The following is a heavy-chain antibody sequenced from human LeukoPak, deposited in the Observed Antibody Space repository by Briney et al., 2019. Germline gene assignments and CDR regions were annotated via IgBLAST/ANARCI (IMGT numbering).Heavy chain of an antibody. J-gene: IGHJ6*02. Sequence: PSETLSLTCTVSGGSISSYYWSWIRQPPGKGLEWIGSIYYSGSTYYNPSLKSRVTISVDTSKNQFSLKLSSVTAADTAVYYCARHARGSGYYARMDVWGQGTTVTVSS. V-gene: IGHV4-39*01. D-gene: IGHD3-22*01. CDR3: ARHARGSGYYARMDV. CDR1: GGSISSYY. CDR2: IYYSGST.